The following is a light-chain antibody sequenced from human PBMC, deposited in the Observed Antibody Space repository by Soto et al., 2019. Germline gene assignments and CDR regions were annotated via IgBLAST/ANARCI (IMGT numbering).Light chain of an antibody. CDR3: HQYGSSPLT. CDR1: QSLSSSS. CDR2: GAS. V-gene: IGKV3-20*01. J-gene: IGKJ4*01. Sequence: EILLTQSPGTLSLSPGERGTLSCRAGQSLSSSSLAWYQQKPGQAPRLLVYGASNRASGVPDRFSGGGSGTDFTLTISGLEPEDFAVYYCHQYGSSPLTFGGGTKVDIK.